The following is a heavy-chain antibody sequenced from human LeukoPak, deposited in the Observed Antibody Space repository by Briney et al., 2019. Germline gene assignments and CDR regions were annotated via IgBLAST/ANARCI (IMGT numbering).Heavy chain of an antibody. Sequence: GASVKVSCKASGYTFANYGITWVRQAPGQGLEWMGWISAYHGITNYAQKFQGRVTMTTDTSTSTAYMELRSLRSDDTAVFYCARDLALYCSTTSCQDAFDIWGQGTMVTVSS. CDR3: ARDLALYCSTTSCQDAFDI. CDR2: ISAYHGIT. CDR1: GYTFANYG. D-gene: IGHD2-2*01. J-gene: IGHJ3*02. V-gene: IGHV1-18*01.